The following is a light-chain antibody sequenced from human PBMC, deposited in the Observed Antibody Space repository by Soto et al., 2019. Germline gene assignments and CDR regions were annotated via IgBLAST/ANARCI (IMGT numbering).Light chain of an antibody. J-gene: IGKJ5*01. CDR3: QQRSNWKIT. Sequence: EIVMTQSPVTLSVSPGERVTLSCRASQSGSSNVAWYQQKPGQAPSLLIDGAFTRATVSPAMFSGSGSGTYFTLTISSLEPADFAVYYCQQRSNWKITFGQGTRLEIK. V-gene: IGKV3-11*01. CDR2: GAF. CDR1: QSGSSN.